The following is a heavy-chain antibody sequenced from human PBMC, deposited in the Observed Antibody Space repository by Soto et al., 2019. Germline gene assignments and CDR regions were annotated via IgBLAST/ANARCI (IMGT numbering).Heavy chain of an antibody. CDR1: DDSFRGAEYY. V-gene: IGHV4-61*08. D-gene: IGHD6-19*01. CDR3: ARGTDYIDGWRTFDL. CDR2: TYYNGDT. J-gene: IGHJ4*02. Sequence: SETLSLTCTVSDDSFRGAEYYWSWIRQPLGKGPEWIGYTYYNGDTKYNPALRSRVTMSEDTSKNQFSLRLSSVTAADTAVYFCARGTDYIDGWRTFDLWGRGILVTVSS.